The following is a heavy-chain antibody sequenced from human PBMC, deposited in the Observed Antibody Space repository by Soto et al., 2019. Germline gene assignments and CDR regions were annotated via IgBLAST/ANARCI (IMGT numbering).Heavy chain of an antibody. V-gene: IGHV4-38-2*02. CDR1: GYSISSGYY. D-gene: IGHD2-21*02. CDR3: ARDRGTYCGGDCYSGWAFDI. CDR2: IYHSGNT. Sequence: SETLSLTCAVSGYSISSGYYWGWIRQLPGKGLEWIGSIYHSGNTYYNPSLKSRVTISVDTSKNQFSLKLSSVTAADTAVYYCARDRGTYCGGDCYSGWAFDIWGQGTMVTVSS. J-gene: IGHJ3*02.